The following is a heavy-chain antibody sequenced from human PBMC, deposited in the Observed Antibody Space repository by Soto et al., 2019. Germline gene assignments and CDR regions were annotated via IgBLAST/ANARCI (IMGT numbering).Heavy chain of an antibody. CDR1: VGSISIGGYY. Sequence: TPETLSLTCTFSVGSISIGGYYWSWIRQHPGKGLEWIGYIYYSGSTYYNPSLKSRVTISVDTSKNQFSLKLSSVTAADTAVYYCARASELAAAGTNRAFDYWGQGTLVTVSS. CDR2: IYYSGST. V-gene: IGHV4-31*03. J-gene: IGHJ4*02. CDR3: ARASELAAAGTNRAFDY. D-gene: IGHD6-13*01.